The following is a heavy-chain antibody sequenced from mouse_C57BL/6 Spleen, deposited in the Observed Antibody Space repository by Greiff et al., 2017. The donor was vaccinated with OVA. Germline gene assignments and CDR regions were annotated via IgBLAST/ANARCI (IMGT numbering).Heavy chain of an antibody. CDR2: IRNKANGYTT. V-gene: IGHV7-3*01. D-gene: IGHD4-1*01. CDR1: GFTFTDYY. Sequence: EVKLVESGGGLVQPGGSLSLSCAASGFTFTDYYMSWVRQPPGKALEWLGFIRNKANGYTTEYSASVKGRFTISRDNSQSILYLQMNALRAEDSATYYCARYSGAFDVWGTGTTVTVSS. J-gene: IGHJ1*03. CDR3: ARYSGAFDV.